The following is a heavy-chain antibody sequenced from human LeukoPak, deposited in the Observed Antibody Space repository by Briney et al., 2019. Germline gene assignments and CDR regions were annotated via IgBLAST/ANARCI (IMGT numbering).Heavy chain of an antibody. CDR3: ARGGSYLSAFDI. CDR2: IYSGGST. CDR1: GFTVSSNY. D-gene: IGHD1-26*01. J-gene: IGHJ3*02. V-gene: IGHV3-53*01. Sequence: PGGSLRLSCTASGFTVSSNYMSWVRQAPGKGLEWVSIIYSGGSTFYADSVKDRFTISRDNSKNTLYLQMNSLRAEDTAVYYCARGGSYLSAFDIWGQGTMVTVSS.